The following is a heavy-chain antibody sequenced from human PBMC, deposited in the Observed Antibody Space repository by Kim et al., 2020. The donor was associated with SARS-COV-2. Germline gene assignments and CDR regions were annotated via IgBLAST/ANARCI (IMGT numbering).Heavy chain of an antibody. V-gene: IGHV3-66*02. J-gene: IGHJ1*01. CDR2: IYSGGST. D-gene: IGHD2-15*01. Sequence: GGSLRLSCAASGFTVSSNYMSWVRQAPGKGLEWVSVIYSGGSTYYADSVKGRFTISRDNSKNTLYLQMNSLRAEDTAVYYCARGETEGGNFYAEYFQHWGQGTLVTVSS. CDR3: ARGETEGGNFYAEYFQH. CDR1: GFTVSSNY.